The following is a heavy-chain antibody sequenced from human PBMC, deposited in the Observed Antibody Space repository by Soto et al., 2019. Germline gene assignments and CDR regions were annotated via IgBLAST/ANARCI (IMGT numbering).Heavy chain of an antibody. CDR3: AREAVVPALCGYYYYGMDV. D-gene: IGHD2-2*01. CDR2: IIPIFGTA. V-gene: IGHV1-69*01. CDR1: GGTFSSYA. J-gene: IGHJ6*02. Sequence: QVQLVQSGAEVKKPGSSVKVSCKASGGTFSSYAISWVRQAPGQGLEWMGGIIPIFGTANYAQKFQGRVTITADESTSTAYMELSSLRSEDTAVYYCAREAVVPALCGYYYYGMDVWGQGTTVTVSS.